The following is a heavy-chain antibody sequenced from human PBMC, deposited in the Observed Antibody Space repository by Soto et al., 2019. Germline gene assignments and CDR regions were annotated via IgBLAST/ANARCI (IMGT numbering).Heavy chain of an antibody. D-gene: IGHD1-1*01. Sequence: SETLSLTCAVYGGSFSGYDWSWIRQPPGKGLEWIGEINHSGSTNYNPSLKSRVTISVDTSKNQFSLKLSSVTAADTAVYYCATGTDVYEGMDFCGQGTTVTVYS. CDR1: GGSFSGYD. J-gene: IGHJ6*02. CDR2: INHSGST. V-gene: IGHV4-34*01. CDR3: ATGTDVYEGMDF.